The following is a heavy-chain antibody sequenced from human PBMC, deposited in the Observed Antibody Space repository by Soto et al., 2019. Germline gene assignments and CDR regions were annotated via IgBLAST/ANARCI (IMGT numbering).Heavy chain of an antibody. V-gene: IGHV4-59*01. D-gene: IGHD3-22*01. Sequence: SETLSLTCHVSGGSINNYYWRWIRQPPGKGLEWIGFIRYSGSTNYNPSLKSRVTISVDTSQSQFSLKLSSVTAADTAGYYCGRYGQVGNYDSSGALDIWGQGTIFT. CDR3: GRYGQVGNYDSSGALDI. CDR2: IRYSGST. J-gene: IGHJ3*02. CDR1: GGSINNYY.